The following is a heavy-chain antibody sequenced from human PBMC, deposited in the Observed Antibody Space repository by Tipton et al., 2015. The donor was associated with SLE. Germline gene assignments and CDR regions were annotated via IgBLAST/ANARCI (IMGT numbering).Heavy chain of an antibody. V-gene: IGHV4-39*07. CDR1: GGSISSSSYY. D-gene: IGHD3-10*01. Sequence: TLSLTCAVSGGSISSSSYYWGWIRQPPGKGLEWIGRIYYSGSTYYNPSLKRRVPISVDTSQNQFSLRLSPVTAADTGVYYCAGGSMVRGVIGALSFRVDPWGQGTLVTVSS. CDR2: IYYSGST. CDR3: AGGSMVRGVIGALSFRVDP. J-gene: IGHJ5*02.